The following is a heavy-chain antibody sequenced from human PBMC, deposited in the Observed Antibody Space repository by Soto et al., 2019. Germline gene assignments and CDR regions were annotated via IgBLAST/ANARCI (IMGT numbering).Heavy chain of an antibody. D-gene: IGHD5-18*01. V-gene: IGHV3-30*03. CDR3: ASGGLHGYTNGGLSYFHS. CDR1: GFTFNIYG. J-gene: IGHJ4*02. CDR2: ISYDGSNQ. Sequence: VKLVESGGGVVQPGGSLRLSCAASGFTFNIYGMHWVRQAPDKGLEWVALISYDGSNQYYADSVKGRFTISRDNSKNTLFLQMNSLRADDTAVYYCASGGLHGYTNGGLSYFHSWGQGTLVTVSS.